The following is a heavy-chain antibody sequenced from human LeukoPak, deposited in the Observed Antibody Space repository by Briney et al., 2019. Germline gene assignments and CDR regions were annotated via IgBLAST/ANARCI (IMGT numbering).Heavy chain of an antibody. V-gene: IGHV1-46*01. CDR3: ATDGKRYCSSTSCRYWYFDL. Sequence: ASVKVSCKASGYTFTSYYMHWVRQAPGQGLEWMGIINPSGGSTSYAQKFQGRVTMTEDTSTDTAYMELSSLRSEDTAVYYCATDGKRYCSSTSCRYWYFDLWGRGTLVTVSS. D-gene: IGHD2-2*01. CDR1: GYTFTSYY. J-gene: IGHJ2*01. CDR2: INPSGGST.